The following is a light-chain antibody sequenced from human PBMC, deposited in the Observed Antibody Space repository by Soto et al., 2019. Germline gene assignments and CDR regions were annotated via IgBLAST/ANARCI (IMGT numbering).Light chain of an antibody. J-gene: IGKJ1*01. CDR2: GAS. CDR3: QQYDSSPVT. CDR1: QSVSSSY. Sequence: EIVLTQSPGTLSLSPGERATLSCRASQSVSSSYLAWYQQKPGQAPRLLIYGASSRATGIPDRFSGSGSGTDFTLTISRLEPEDFAVYYCQQYDSSPVTFGQGPEVEIK. V-gene: IGKV3-20*01.